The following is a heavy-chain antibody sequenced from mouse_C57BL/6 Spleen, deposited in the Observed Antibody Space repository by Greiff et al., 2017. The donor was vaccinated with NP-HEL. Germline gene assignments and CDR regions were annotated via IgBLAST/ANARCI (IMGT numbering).Heavy chain of an antibody. CDR2: ISNLAYSI. Sequence: EVQLVESGGGLVQPGGSLKLSCAASGFTFSDYGMAWVRQAPRKGPEWVAFISNLAYSIYYADTVTGRFTISRENAKNTLYLEMSSLRSEDTAMYYCARQGGYYRYFDVWGTGTTVTVSS. CDR1: GFTFSDYG. D-gene: IGHD1-1*02. CDR3: ARQGGYYRYFDV. V-gene: IGHV5-15*01. J-gene: IGHJ1*03.